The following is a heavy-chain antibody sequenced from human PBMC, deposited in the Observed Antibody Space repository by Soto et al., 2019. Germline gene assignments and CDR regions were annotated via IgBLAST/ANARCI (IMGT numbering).Heavy chain of an antibody. CDR2: IPYDGSNK. D-gene: IGHD2-21*02. CDR1: GFTFSSYG. V-gene: IGHV3-30*18. J-gene: IGHJ3*02. CDR3: AKSDCGGDCYSFDAFDI. Sequence: QVQLVESGGGVVQPGRSLRLSCAASGFTFSSYGMHWVSKDPGKGLEWVAFIPYDGSNKYYADSVKGRFTISRDNSKNTLYLQMNSLVDEDTAVYYCAKSDCGGDCYSFDAFDIWGHGTMVTVSS.